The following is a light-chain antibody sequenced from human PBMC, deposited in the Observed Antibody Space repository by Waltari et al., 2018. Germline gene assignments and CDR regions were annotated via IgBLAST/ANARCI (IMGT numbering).Light chain of an antibody. J-gene: IGLJ2*01. CDR3: SSYAGNYVA. CDR1: RSDVGAYNF. CDR2: DVT. V-gene: IGLV2-11*01. Sequence: QSALTQPRSVSESPGQSVTISCTGARSDVGAYNFFSWYQQHPGTAPKLIISDVTKRPAGVPDRFSGSKSGNTASLTISGLQAEDEADYYCSSYAGNYVAFGGGTKLTVL.